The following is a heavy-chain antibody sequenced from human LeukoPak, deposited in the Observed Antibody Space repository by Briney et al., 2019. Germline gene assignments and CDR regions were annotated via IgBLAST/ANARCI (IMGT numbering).Heavy chain of an antibody. V-gene: IGHV1-24*01. CDR1: GYTLTELS. J-gene: IGHJ4*02. Sequence: ASVKVSCKVSGYTLTELSMHWVRQAPGKGLEWMGGFDPEDGETIYAQKFQGRVTMTEGTSTDTAYMELSSLRSEDTAVYYCATDLRRGNYEWLVLRWGQGTLVTVSS. CDR2: FDPEDGET. D-gene: IGHD6-19*01. CDR3: ATDLRRGNYEWLVLR.